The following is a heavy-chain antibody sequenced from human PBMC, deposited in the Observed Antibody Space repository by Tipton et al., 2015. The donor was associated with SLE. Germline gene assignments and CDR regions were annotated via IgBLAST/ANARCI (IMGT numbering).Heavy chain of an antibody. CDR2: ISSSSSYI. J-gene: IGHJ6*02. Sequence: SLRLSCAASGFTFRTYWMQWVRQVPGKGLVWVSSISSSSSYIYYADSVKGRFTISRDNAKNSLYLQMNSLRAEDTAVYYCARGYIVVVTGYYYGMDVWGQGTTLTVSS. CDR3: ARGYIVVVTGYYYGMDV. D-gene: IGHD2-21*02. V-gene: IGHV3-21*03. CDR1: GFTFRTYW.